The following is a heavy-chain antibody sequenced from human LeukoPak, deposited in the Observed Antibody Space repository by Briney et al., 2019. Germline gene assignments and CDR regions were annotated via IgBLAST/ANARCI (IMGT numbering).Heavy chain of an antibody. V-gene: IGHV3-11*01. CDR2: ISSSGSTI. J-gene: IGHJ4*02. CDR3: ARELRYFDWSPTGFDY. D-gene: IGHD3-9*01. Sequence: GGSLRLSCAASGFTFSDYYMSWIRQAPGKGLEWVSYISSSGSTIYYADSVKGRFTISRDNAKNSLYLQMNSLRAEDTAVYYCARELRYFDWSPTGFDYWGQGTLVTVSS. CDR1: GFTFSDYY.